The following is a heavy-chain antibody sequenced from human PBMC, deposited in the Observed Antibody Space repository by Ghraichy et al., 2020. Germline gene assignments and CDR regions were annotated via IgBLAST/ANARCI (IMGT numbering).Heavy chain of an antibody. D-gene: IGHD6-19*01. CDR2: ISSSSSYI. Sequence: GGSLRLSCAASGFTFSSYSMNWVRQAPGKGLEWVSSISSSSSYIYYADSVKGRFTISRDNAKNSLYLQMNSLRAEDTAVYYCAGAKGSYSSGWYVRDYWGQGTLVTVSS. CDR3: AGAKGSYSSGWYVRDY. J-gene: IGHJ4*02. CDR1: GFTFSSYS. V-gene: IGHV3-21*01.